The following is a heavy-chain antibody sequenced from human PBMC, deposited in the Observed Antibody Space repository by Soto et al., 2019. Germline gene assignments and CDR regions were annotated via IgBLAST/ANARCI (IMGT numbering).Heavy chain of an antibody. D-gene: IGHD5-12*01. Sequence: EVPVVESGGGLIQPGGSLRLSCEVSGFSVTANYMSWVRQAPEKGLEWVSVIYSGGSTYYVDSVKGRFSISRDISKNTLYLQMNSLGAEDTAVYYCHGYGYWGQGTLGTVSS. CDR3: HGYGY. CDR2: IYSGGST. V-gene: IGHV3-53*01. CDR1: GFSVTANY. J-gene: IGHJ4*02.